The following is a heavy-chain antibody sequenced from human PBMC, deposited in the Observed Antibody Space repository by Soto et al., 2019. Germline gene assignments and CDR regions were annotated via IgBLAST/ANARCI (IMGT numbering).Heavy chain of an antibody. D-gene: IGHD6-6*01. CDR3: AKDLYSSSSGFLDY. Sequence: GGSLRLSCAASGFTFDDYAMHWVRQAPGKGLEWVSGISWNSGSIGYADSVKGRFTISRDNAKNSLYLQMNSLRAEDTALYYCAKDLYSSSSGFLDYWGQGSLVTVSS. CDR1: GFTFDDYA. J-gene: IGHJ4*02. V-gene: IGHV3-9*01. CDR2: ISWNSGSI.